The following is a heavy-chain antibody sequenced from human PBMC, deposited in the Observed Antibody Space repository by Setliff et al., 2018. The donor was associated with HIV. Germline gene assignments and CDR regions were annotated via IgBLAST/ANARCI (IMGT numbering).Heavy chain of an antibody. CDR2: INHSGST. J-gene: IGHJ4*02. D-gene: IGHD3-3*01. CDR3: ARVCPPVRYNFWSGYYPKAGYFDY. CDR1: GESFSGYY. V-gene: IGHV4-34*01. Sequence: SETLSLTCAVYGESFSGYYWSWIRQPPGKGLEWIGEINHSGSTNYNPSLKSRVTMSVDTSKNQFSLKLSSVTAADTAVYYCARVCPPVRYNFWSGYYPKAGYFDYWGQGALVTVSS.